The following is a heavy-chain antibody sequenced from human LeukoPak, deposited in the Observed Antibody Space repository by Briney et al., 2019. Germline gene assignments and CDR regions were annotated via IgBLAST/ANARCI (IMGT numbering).Heavy chain of an antibody. D-gene: IGHD2-15*01. Sequence: ASVKVSCKASGYTFTGYYMHWVRQAPGQGLEWMGWINPNSGGTNYAQKFQGRVTLTRDTSISTAYMELSRLRSDDTAVYYCAREESEYCSGGSCYEGGGVDYWGQGTLVTVSS. CDR3: AREESEYCSGGSCYEGGGVDY. V-gene: IGHV1-2*02. CDR1: GYTFTGYY. J-gene: IGHJ4*02. CDR2: INPNSGGT.